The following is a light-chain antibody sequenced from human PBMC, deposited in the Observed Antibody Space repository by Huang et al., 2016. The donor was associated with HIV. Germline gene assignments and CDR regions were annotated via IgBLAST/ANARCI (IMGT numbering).Light chain of an antibody. CDR2: AAS. V-gene: IGKV1-9*01. CDR3: LQLNNYPGT. J-gene: IGKJ3*01. Sequence: IQLTQSPSSLSPSVGDRVTITCRASQDINSHLAWYQQKPGKAPKLLIYAASTLESGVPSRFSGSGSGADFTLTINNLQPEDFATYYCLQLNNYPGTFGPGTNVDV. CDR1: QDINSH.